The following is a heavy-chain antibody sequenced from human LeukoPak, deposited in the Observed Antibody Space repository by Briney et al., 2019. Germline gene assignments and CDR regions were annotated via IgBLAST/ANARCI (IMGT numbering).Heavy chain of an antibody. CDR1: GGSISSYY. Sequence: SETLSLTCTVSGGSISSYYWSWIRQPPGKGLEWIGYIYYSGSANYNPSLKSRVTISVDTSENQFSLKLSSVTAADTALYYCAIYAGSYPWFDPWGQGTLVTVSS. CDR3: AIYAGSYPWFDP. V-gene: IGHV4-59*01. J-gene: IGHJ5*02. CDR2: IYYSGSA. D-gene: IGHD3-10*01.